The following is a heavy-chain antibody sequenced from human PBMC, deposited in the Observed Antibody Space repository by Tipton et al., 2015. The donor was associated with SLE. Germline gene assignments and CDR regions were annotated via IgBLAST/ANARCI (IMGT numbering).Heavy chain of an antibody. CDR1: GDSISSHY. J-gene: IGHJ5*02. D-gene: IGHD5-24*01. V-gene: IGHV4-59*11. Sequence: LRLSCSVSGDSISSHYWNWLRQPTGKGLEWIGYVFYSGVTNYNPSLRSRVTLSVDMSKNQFSLTLTSVTAADTAVYYCAGVRDGARPFGSWGQGTLVTVSS. CDR3: AGVRDGARPFGS. CDR2: VFYSGVT.